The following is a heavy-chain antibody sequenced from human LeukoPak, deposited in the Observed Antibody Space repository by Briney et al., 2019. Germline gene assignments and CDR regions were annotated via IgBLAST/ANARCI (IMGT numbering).Heavy chain of an antibody. CDR3: ARDNDSRDPPHFDY. D-gene: IGHD3-16*01. J-gene: IGHJ4*02. CDR2: IIPIFGTT. Sequence: SVKVSCKASGYPFSYFGITWVRQAPGQGLEWMGGIIPIFGTTNYARKFRGRVTLTADKSTRTAYMELSSLRSEDTAVYYCARDNDSRDPPHFDYWGQGTLVTVSS. CDR1: GYPFSYFG. V-gene: IGHV1-69*06.